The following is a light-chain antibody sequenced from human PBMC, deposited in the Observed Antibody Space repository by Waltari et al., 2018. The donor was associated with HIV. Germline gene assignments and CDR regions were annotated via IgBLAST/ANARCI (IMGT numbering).Light chain of an antibody. CDR2: DVS. V-gene: IGLV2-11*01. Sequence: QSALTQPRSVSGSPGQSVTISCTRTRSDVGGSYYVSWYQQHPGKAPKLLIHDVSTRPSGVPDRFSGSKSGNTASLTISGLQAEDEADYYCCAYTGAYTSGVFGAGTQLTVL. J-gene: IGLJ3*02. CDR3: CAYTGAYTSGV. CDR1: RSDVGGSYY.